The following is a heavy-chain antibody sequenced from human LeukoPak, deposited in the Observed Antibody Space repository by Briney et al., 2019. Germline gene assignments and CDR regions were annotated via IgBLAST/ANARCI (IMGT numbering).Heavy chain of an antibody. V-gene: IGHV3-9*01. CDR1: GFTFDDYA. CDR3: AKSIEGSGSYYDSYFDY. J-gene: IGHJ4*02. Sequence: DRSLRLSCAASGFTFDDYAMHWVRQAPGKGLEWVSGISWNSGSIGYADSVKGRFTSSRDNAKNSLYLQMNSLRAEDTALYYCAKSIEGSGSYYDSYFDYWGQGTLVTVSS. CDR2: ISWNSGSI. D-gene: IGHD3-10*01.